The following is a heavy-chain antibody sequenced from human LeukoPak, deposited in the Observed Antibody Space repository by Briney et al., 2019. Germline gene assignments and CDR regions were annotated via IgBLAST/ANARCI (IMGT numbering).Heavy chain of an antibody. CDR2: ISGSGGST. D-gene: IGHD3-10*01. CDR1: GFTFSSYA. CDR3: AKDRRVLLWFGESPNWFDP. Sequence: GGSLRLSCAASGFTFSSYAMSWVRQAPGKGLEWVSAISGSGGSTYYADSVKGRVTISRDNSKNTLYLQMNSLRAEDTAVYYCAKDRRVLLWFGESPNWFDPWGQGTMVTVSS. J-gene: IGHJ5*02. V-gene: IGHV3-23*01.